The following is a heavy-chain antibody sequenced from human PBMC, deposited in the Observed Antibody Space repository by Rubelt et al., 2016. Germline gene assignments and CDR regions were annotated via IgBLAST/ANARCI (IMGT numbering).Heavy chain of an antibody. CDR3: AKSRYSTGLGFPFDY. V-gene: IGHV3-9*01. D-gene: IGHD3-10*01. Sequence: YADSVKGRFTISRDNAKKSLYLQMNSLRAEDTALYYCAKSRYSTGLGFPFDYWGQGTLVTVSS. J-gene: IGHJ4*02.